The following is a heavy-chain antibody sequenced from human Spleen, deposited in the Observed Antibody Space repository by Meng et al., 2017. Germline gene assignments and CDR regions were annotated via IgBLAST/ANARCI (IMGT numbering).Heavy chain of an antibody. CDR3: ARVLNSGWLA. CDR2: INHSGST. D-gene: IGHD6-19*01. V-gene: IGHV4-34*01. CDR1: GGSFTDYF. Sequence: SQTRSLTGAVYGGSFTDYFWTWTRQPPGKGLEWIGEINHSGSTNYNPSLESRVTMSLDTSKNQFSLKLTSVTAADTAVYYCARVLNSGWLAWGQGTLVTVSS. J-gene: IGHJ4*02.